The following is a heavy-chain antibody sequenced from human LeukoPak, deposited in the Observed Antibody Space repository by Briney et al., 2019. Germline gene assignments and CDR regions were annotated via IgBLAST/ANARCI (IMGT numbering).Heavy chain of an antibody. Sequence: ASVKVSCKASGYRFIAYYMHWVRQPPGQGAEWLGWINPNTGDTNYAQSCQGRITMTRDTSINTAYMELRNLDYDDTAVYYCSSDRPPSNWGQGTLVTVS. CDR1: GYRFIAYY. CDR2: INPNTGDT. CDR3: SSDRPPSN. J-gene: IGHJ4*02. D-gene: IGHD1-14*01. V-gene: IGHV1-2*02.